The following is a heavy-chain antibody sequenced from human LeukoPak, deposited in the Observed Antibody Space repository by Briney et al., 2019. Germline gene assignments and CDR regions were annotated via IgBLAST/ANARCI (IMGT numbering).Heavy chain of an antibody. CDR3: TRGPIRRWLYYGVDV. Sequence: GRSLRLSCTASGFTFGDHAVSWVRQAPGKGLEWVGFIRSKAYGGTTEYAASVKGRFIISRDDSTSIAYLRMNSLKTEDTAVYYCTRGPIRRWLYYGVDVWGQGTTVIVSS. CDR1: GFTFGDHA. D-gene: IGHD5-18*01. J-gene: IGHJ6*02. CDR2: IRSKAYGGTT. V-gene: IGHV3-49*04.